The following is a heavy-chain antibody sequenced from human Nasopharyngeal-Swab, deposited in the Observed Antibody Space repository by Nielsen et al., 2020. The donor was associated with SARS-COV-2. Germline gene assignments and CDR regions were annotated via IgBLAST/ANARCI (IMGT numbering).Heavy chain of an antibody. Sequence: ASVKVSCKASGYTFTSYYMHWVRQAPGQGLEWMGIINPSGGSTSYAQKFQGRVTMTRDTSTSTVYMELSSLRPEDTAVYYCASSDSNGYYYRAFDIWGQGTMVTVSS. D-gene: IGHD3-22*01. CDR3: ASSDSNGYYYRAFDI. CDR1: GYTFTSYY. CDR2: INPSGGST. J-gene: IGHJ3*02. V-gene: IGHV1-46*01.